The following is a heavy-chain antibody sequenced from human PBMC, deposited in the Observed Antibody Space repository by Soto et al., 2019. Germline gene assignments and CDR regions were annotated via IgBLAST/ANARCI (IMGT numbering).Heavy chain of an antibody. CDR3: ARYPFGYCTNGVCYTDYFDY. V-gene: IGHV3-11*06. CDR2: ISSSSSYT. Sequence: QVQLVESGGGLVKPGGSLRLSCAASGFTFSDYYMSWIRQAPGKGLEWVSYISSSSSYTNYADSVKGRFTISRDNAKNSLYLQMNSLRAEDTAVYYCARYPFGYCTNGVCYTDYFDYWGQGTLVTVSS. D-gene: IGHD2-8*01. J-gene: IGHJ4*02. CDR1: GFTFSDYY.